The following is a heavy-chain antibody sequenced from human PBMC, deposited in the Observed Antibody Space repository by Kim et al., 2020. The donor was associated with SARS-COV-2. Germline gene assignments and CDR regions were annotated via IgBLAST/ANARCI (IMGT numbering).Heavy chain of an antibody. CDR3: AKDLRFSIGY. V-gene: IGHV3-23*01. CDR2: ISVSAGST. CDR1: GFTFSNYV. J-gene: IGHJ4*02. D-gene: IGHD3-3*01. Sequence: GGSLRLSCAASGFTFSNYVMSWVRQAPGKGLEWVSSISVSAGSTYYADSVKGRFTISRDNSKNTLYLQMNSLRAEDTAVYYCAKDLRFSIGYWGQGTLVTVSS.